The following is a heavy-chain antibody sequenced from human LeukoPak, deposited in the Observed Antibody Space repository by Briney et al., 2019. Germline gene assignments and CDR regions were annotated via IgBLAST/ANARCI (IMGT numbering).Heavy chain of an antibody. CDR2: INHSGST. Sequence: SETLSLTCAVYGGSFSGYYWSWIRQPPGKGLEWIGEINHSGSTNYNPSLKSRVTISVDTSKNQFSLKLSSVTAADTAVYYCARGPTLRPLRGYSYGYAFPFDYWGQGTLVTVSS. CDR3: ARGPTLRPLRGYSYGYAFPFDY. D-gene: IGHD5-18*01. J-gene: IGHJ4*02. CDR1: GGSFSGYY. V-gene: IGHV4-34*01.